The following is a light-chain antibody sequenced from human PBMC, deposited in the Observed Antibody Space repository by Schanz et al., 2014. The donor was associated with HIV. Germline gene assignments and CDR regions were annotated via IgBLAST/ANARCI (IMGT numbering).Light chain of an antibody. CDR2: GAS. CDR1: QSVSSAY. V-gene: IGKV3-20*01. Sequence: EIVLTQSPGTLSLSPGEGATLSCRASQSVSSAYLAWYQHKPRQAPRLLIYGASNRASGIPDRFSGSGSGTDFTLTISRLEPEDFAVYYCQQYNNWPRTFGQGTKVEIK. J-gene: IGKJ1*01. CDR3: QQYNNWPRT.